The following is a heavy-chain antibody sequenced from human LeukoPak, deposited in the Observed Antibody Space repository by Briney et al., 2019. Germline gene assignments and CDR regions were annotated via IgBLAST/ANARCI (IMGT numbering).Heavy chain of an antibody. CDR2: VYYDGRS. Sequence: PSETLSLTCTVSDISSYYWSWIRQPPEKGLEWIGYVYYDGRSNYNSSLRIRVTMLLDTSKNQFSLKLSSVTAADTAVYYCSTLRYSHGYETWGQGTLVTVSS. V-gene: IGHV4-59*08. D-gene: IGHD5-18*01. CDR1: DISSYY. CDR3: STLRYSHGYET. J-gene: IGHJ4*02.